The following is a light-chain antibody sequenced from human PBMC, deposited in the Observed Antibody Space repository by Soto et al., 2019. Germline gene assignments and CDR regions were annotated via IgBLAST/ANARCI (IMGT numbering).Light chain of an antibody. Sequence: QSVLTQPPSASGSPGQSVTISCSESRSNIGSKTEYWYQQLPGTAPKLLIHSNNKRPSGVPNRFSGSKSGTSASLAISGLQAEDEADYYCAACDDSLTGWVFGGGTQLTVL. CDR2: SNN. V-gene: IGLV1-44*01. CDR3: AACDDSLTGWV. CDR1: RSNIGSKT. J-gene: IGLJ3*02.